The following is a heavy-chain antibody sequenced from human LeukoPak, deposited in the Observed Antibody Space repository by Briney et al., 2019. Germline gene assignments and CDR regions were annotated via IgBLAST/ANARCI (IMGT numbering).Heavy chain of an antibody. V-gene: IGHV4-59*12. D-gene: IGHD6-19*01. CDR1: GGSISSYY. CDR2: IYYSGST. Sequence: SETLSLTCTVSGGSISSYYWSWIRQPPGKGLEWIGYIYYSGSTNCNPSLKSRVTISVDTSKNRFSLKLSSVTAADTAVYYCARGAPLSSGWRYYFDYWGQGTLVTVSS. J-gene: IGHJ4*02. CDR3: ARGAPLSSGWRYYFDY.